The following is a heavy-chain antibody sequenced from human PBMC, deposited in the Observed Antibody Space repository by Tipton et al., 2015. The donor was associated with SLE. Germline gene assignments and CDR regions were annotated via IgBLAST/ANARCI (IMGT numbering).Heavy chain of an antibody. CDR3: ASDLAGSQAFDI. J-gene: IGHJ3*02. D-gene: IGHD6-13*01. CDR1: GGSISSYY. CDR2: IYHSGST. Sequence: TLSLTCTVSGGSISSYYWGWIRQPPGKGLEWIGSIYHSGSTYYNPSLKSRVTISVDTSKNHFSLKLSSVTAADTAVYYCASDLAGSQAFDIWGQGTMVTVSS. V-gene: IGHV4-39*07.